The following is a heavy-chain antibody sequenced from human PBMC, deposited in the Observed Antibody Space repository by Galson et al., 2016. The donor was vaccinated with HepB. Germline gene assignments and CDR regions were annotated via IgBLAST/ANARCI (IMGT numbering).Heavy chain of an antibody. Sequence: SLRLSCAASEFTFRSYVMSWVRQAPGTGLEWVSGISGSGGNTYYADPVKGRFTISRDNAKNTLYLQLNSLRAEDTALYYCVKGQMAGTLGAFDIWGQGTMVTVSS. CDR2: ISGSGGNT. D-gene: IGHD6-19*01. V-gene: IGHV3-23*01. CDR1: EFTFRSYV. J-gene: IGHJ3*02. CDR3: VKGQMAGTLGAFDI.